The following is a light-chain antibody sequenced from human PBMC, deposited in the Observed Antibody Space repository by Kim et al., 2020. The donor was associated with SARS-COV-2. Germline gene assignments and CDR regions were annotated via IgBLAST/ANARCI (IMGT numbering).Light chain of an antibody. CDR2: EVN. CDR3: SSYAGSNNLV. Sequence: QSALTQPPSASASPGQSVTIACTGTSSDIGGYNYVSWYQQHPDRAPKLMIYEVNKRPSGVPDRFSGSKSGNTASLTVSGLQADDEDDYYCSSYAGSNNLVFGGGTQVTVL. CDR1: SSDIGGYNY. J-gene: IGLJ2*01. V-gene: IGLV2-8*01.